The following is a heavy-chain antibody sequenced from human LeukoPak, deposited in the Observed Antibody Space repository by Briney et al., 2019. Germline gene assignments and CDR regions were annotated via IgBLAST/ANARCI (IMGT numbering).Heavy chain of an antibody. CDR1: GGSFSGYY. V-gene: IGHV4-34*01. Sequence: KPSETLSLTCAVYGGSFSGYYWSWIRQPPGKGLEWIGEINHSGSTNYNPSLKSRVTISVDTSKNQFSLKLSSVTAADTAVYYCARDQRFLEWLSWGQGTLVTVSS. CDR3: ARDQRFLEWLS. D-gene: IGHD3-3*01. CDR2: INHSGST. J-gene: IGHJ5*02.